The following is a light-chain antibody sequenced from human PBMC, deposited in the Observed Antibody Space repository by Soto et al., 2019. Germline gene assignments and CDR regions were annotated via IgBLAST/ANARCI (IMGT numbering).Light chain of an antibody. Sequence: QSALTQPASVSGSPGQSIAISCTGTSSDVGGYNYVSWYQQHPGKAPNLMIHEVSNRHSGISDRFSGSKSGNTASLTISGLQADDEADYYCSSHTSYSTRVFGTGTKLTVL. CDR1: SSDVGGYNY. J-gene: IGLJ1*01. CDR2: EVS. V-gene: IGLV2-14*01. CDR3: SSHTSYSTRV.